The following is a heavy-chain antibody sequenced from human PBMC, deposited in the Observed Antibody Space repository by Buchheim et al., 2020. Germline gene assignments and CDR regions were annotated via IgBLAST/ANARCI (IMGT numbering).Heavy chain of an antibody. CDR2: IYSGGSI. D-gene: IGHD5-18*01. CDR3: ARDRRDTAMVPYYFDY. Sequence: EVQLVESGGGLVQPGGSLRLSCAASGFTVSSNYMSWVRQAPGKGLEWVSVIYSGGSIYYADSVKGRFTISRDNSKNTLYLQMNSLRAEDTAVYYCARDRRDTAMVPYYFDYWGQGTL. V-gene: IGHV3-66*01. CDR1: GFTVSSNY. J-gene: IGHJ4*02.